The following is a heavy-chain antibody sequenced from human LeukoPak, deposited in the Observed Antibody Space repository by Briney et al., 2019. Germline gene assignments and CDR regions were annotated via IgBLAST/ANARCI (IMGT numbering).Heavy chain of an antibody. D-gene: IGHD1-14*01. J-gene: IGHJ4*02. Sequence: SQTLSLTCAISGDSVSSNSAAWNWIRQSPSRGLEWLGRTYYRSKWYNNYAVSVKSRITINPDTSKNQFSLQLNSVTPEDTAVYYCARDFNPEGEYRSVNYFDYWGQGTLVTVSS. CDR1: GDSVSSNSAA. CDR3: ARDFNPEGEYRSVNYFDY. V-gene: IGHV6-1*01. CDR2: TYYRSKWYN.